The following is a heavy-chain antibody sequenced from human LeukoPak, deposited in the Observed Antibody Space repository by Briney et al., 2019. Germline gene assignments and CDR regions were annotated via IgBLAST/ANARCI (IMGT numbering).Heavy chain of an antibody. J-gene: IGHJ5*02. D-gene: IGHD4-11*01. CDR2: IKNDASRT. CDR1: GFTFSNYW. CDR3: AKSDYFDP. V-gene: IGHV3-74*01. Sequence: GGSLRLSCATSGFTFSNYWMSWLRQAPGKGLEWVSRIKNDASRTTYAESVKGRFTISRDNARSMLYLQMNSLTVDDTGVYYCAKSDYFDPSGRGILVTVSS.